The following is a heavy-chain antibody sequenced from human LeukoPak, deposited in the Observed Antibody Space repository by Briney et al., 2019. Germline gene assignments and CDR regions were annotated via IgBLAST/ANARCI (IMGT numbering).Heavy chain of an antibody. D-gene: IGHD2-2*01. V-gene: IGHV4-34*01. CDR1: GGSLSGYY. CDR2: INHSGST. CDR3: ARPQYWSSTTCSGPLAI. J-gene: IGHJ3*02. Sequence: SETLSLTCAVYGGSLSGYYWGWIRQPPGKGLEWIGEINHSGSTNYNPSLKSRVTISVDTSKNQISLKLNSVTAADTAVYYGARPQYWSSTTCSGPLAIGGQGTMVTVSS.